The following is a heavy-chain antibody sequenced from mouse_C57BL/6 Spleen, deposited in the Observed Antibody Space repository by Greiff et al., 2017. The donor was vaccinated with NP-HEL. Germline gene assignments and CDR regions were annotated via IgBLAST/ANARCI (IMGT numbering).Heavy chain of an antibody. J-gene: IGHJ2*01. V-gene: IGHV1-50*01. CDR1: GYTFTSYW. Sequence: QVQLQQPGAELVKPGASVKLSCKASGYTFTSYWMQWVKQRPGQGLEWIGEIDPSDSYTNYNQKFKGKATLTVDTSSSTAYMQLSSLTSEDSAVYYCARCSYYYGSSSLYYFDYWGQGTTLTVSS. CDR3: ARCSYYYGSSSLYYFDY. CDR2: IDPSDSYT. D-gene: IGHD1-1*01.